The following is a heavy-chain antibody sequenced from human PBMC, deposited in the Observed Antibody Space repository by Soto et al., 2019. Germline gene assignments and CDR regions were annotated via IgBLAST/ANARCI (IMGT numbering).Heavy chain of an antibody. CDR2: ISAYNGNT. J-gene: IGHJ5*02. CDR3: ARIAQNYRMVGWFDP. D-gene: IGHD2-8*01. V-gene: IGHV1-18*01. Sequence: ASVKVSCKASGYTFTSYGISWVRQAPGQGLEWMGWISAYNGNTNYAQKLQGRVTMTTDTSTSTAYMELRSLRSDDTAVYYCARIAQNYRMVGWFDPWGQGTLVTVSS. CDR1: GYTFTSYG.